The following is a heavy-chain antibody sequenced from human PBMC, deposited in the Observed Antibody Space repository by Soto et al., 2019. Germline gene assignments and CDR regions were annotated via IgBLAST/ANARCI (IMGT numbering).Heavy chain of an antibody. V-gene: IGHV4-59*11. J-gene: IGHJ6*03. Sequence: PETLSPPSTAPGGSISRPYWSWFRHPPGKGLEGMGNTIYSGSTNYNPSLKSRVTISVDTSENQFSLKLSSVTDADTAVYYCARGADYDIFVRQRKVYYMDVWGKGTPVIVS. CDR1: GGSISRPY. CDR3: ARGADYDIFVRQRKVYYMDV. D-gene: IGHD3-9*01. CDR2: TIYSGST.